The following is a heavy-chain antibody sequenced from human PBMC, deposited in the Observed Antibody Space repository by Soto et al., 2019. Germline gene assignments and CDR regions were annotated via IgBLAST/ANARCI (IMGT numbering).Heavy chain of an antibody. Sequence: EVHLVESGGGLIQPGGSLRLSCAASGFTVGNNYMNWVRQAPGKGLEWVSLMYSGGGTYYEDSVKGRFTMSIDSSKNTLYLQLNSLRAEDTAMYYCTTSPSVGVWGQGTTVTVSS. J-gene: IGHJ6*02. V-gene: IGHV3-53*01. CDR2: MYSGGGT. CDR3: TTSPSVGV. CDR1: GFTVGNNY. D-gene: IGHD6-19*01.